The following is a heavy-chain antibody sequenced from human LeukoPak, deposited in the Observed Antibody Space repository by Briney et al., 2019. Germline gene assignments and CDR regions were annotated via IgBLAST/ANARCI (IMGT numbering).Heavy chain of an antibody. CDR3: ARDPGVSGYSPDDSYYSGMDV. CDR1: GFTFSSYA. CDR2: IYSGGST. V-gene: IGHV3-66*02. J-gene: IGHJ6*02. D-gene: IGHD3-22*01. Sequence: GGSLRLSCAASGFTFSSYAMSWVRQAPGKGLEWVSVIYSGGSTYYADSVKGRFTISRDNSKNTLYLQMNSLRAEDTAVYYCARDPGVSGYSPDDSYYSGMDVWGQGTTVTVSS.